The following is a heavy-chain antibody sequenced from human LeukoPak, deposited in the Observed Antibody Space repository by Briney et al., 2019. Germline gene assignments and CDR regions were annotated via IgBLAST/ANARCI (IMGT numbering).Heavy chain of an antibody. CDR1: GYRSTSYW. D-gene: IGHD4/OR15-4a*01. V-gene: IGHV5-51*01. J-gene: IGHJ4*02. CDR2: IYLADSET. Sequence: GESVKISCKGSGYRSTSYWVGWVRQMPGEGPEWMGIIYLADSETRYSPAFQGQVTISADKSINTVYLQWSRLKASDSAMYYCARVWDYGAGTYYFDYWGQGTLVTVSA. CDR3: ARVWDYGAGTYYFDY.